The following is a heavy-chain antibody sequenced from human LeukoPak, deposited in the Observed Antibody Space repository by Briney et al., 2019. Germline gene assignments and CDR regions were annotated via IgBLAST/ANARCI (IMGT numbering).Heavy chain of an antibody. D-gene: IGHD3-3*01. CDR1: GGSFRGYY. V-gene: IGHV4-34*01. CDR3: ASTMFGVDLSYHYYYVHV. CDR2: INHSGST. J-gene: IGHJ6*03. Sequence: SETLSLTCAVYGGSFRGYYWRWIRQPPGRGLEWIGEINHSGSTNYNPSLKSRVTISVDTSKNQFSLKLSSVTAADTAVYYCASTMFGVDLSYHYYYVHVWGKGTTLTLSS.